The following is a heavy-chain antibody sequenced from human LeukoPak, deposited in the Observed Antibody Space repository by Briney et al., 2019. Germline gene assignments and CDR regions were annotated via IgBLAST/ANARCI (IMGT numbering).Heavy chain of an antibody. CDR1: GGSISSYY. J-gene: IGHJ6*02. CDR2: IYYSGST. CDR3: ARGRRSSSRIGYYYYYGMDV. Sequence: SETLSLTCTVSGGSISSYYWSWIRQPPGKGLEWIGYIYYSGSTNYNPSLKSRVTISVDTSKNQFSLKLSSVTAADTAVYYCARGRRSSSRIGYYYYYGMDVWGQGTTVTVSS. D-gene: IGHD6-6*01. V-gene: IGHV4-59*12.